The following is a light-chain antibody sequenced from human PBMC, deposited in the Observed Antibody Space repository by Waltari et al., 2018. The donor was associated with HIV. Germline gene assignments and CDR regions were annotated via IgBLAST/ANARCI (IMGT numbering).Light chain of an antibody. CDR3: QQYYSTPCT. J-gene: IGKJ2*01. Sequence: IVMTQSPPSLAVSLGERATINCKSSQSVLYSSNNKNYLAWFQQKPGQPPKLLIHWASTRESGVPDRFSGGGSGTDFTLTISSLQAEDVAVYYCQQYYSTPCTFGQGTKLEIK. CDR1: QSVLYSSNNKNY. CDR2: WAS. V-gene: IGKV4-1*01.